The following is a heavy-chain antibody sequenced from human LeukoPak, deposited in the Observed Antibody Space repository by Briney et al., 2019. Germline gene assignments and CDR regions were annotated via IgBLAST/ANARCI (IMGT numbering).Heavy chain of an antibody. CDR1: GFTFSSYW. CDR2: SNSGGSST. J-gene: IGHJ3*02. Sequence: GGSLRLSCAASGFTFSSYWMHWVRQAPGKGLVWVSRSNSGGSSTSNADSVKGRFAISRDNAKNTLYLQMNSLRAEDTAVYYCARYGHYYGSFDIWGQGTVVTVSS. V-gene: IGHV3-74*01. D-gene: IGHD3-10*01. CDR3: ARYGHYYGSFDI.